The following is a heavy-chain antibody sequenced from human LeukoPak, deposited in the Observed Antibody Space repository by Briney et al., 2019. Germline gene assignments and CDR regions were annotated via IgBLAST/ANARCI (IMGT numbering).Heavy chain of an antibody. Sequence: HSGGSLRLSCAASGFTFNSYAMHWIRQAPGKGLEWVANIKQDGSEKYYVDSVKGRFTISRDNAKNSLYLQMNSLRAEDTAVYYCARDGYSSGWWFNYYYGMDVWGQGTTVTVSS. CDR1: GFTFNSYA. J-gene: IGHJ6*02. CDR3: ARDGYSSGWWFNYYYGMDV. D-gene: IGHD6-19*01. CDR2: IKQDGSEK. V-gene: IGHV3-7*03.